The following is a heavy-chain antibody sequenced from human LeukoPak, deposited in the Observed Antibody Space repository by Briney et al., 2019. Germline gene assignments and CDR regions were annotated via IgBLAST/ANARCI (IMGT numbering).Heavy chain of an antibody. J-gene: IGHJ4*02. CDR3: ARLYYYGSSGYYYAFDY. V-gene: IGHV4-59*08. Sequence: PSETLSLTCTVSGESISGFYWNWIRQPPGKGLEWIGYIYYSGSTNYNPSLKSRVTISIDTSKNQFSLKLSSVTAADTAVYYCARLYYYGSSGYYYAFDYWGQGTLVTVSS. CDR2: IYYSGST. D-gene: IGHD3-22*01. CDR1: GESISGFY.